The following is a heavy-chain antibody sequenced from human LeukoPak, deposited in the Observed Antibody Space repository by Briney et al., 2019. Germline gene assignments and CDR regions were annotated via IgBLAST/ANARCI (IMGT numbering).Heavy chain of an antibody. D-gene: IGHD3-3*01. CDR2: ISSSGNII. J-gene: IGHJ5*02. CDR1: GFTFSSYE. V-gene: IGHV3-48*03. Sequence: GGSLRLSCAASGFTFSSYEMNWVRQAPGKGLEWVSYISSSGNIIYYADSVRGRFTISRDNAKNSLYLQMNGLRVEDTAVYYCARVYYASWSGQPLSQHWLDPWGQGTLVTVSS. CDR3: ARVYYASWSGQPLSQHWLDP.